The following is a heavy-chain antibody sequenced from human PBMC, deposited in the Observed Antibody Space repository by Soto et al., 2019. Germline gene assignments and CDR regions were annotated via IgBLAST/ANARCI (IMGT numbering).Heavy chain of an antibody. CDR3: TTIGSSWGA. D-gene: IGHD6-13*01. V-gene: IGHV3-15*07. Sequence: EVQLVESGGGLVKPVGSLRLSCAASSFTFSNAWMNWVRQAPGKGLEWVGRIKSKTDGGTIDYAAPVKGRFTISRDDSKNTPFLQMNSLKTEYTAMYYCTTIGSSWGAWGQGTLVTVSS. J-gene: IGHJ1*01. CDR2: IKSKTDGGTI. CDR1: SFTFSNAW.